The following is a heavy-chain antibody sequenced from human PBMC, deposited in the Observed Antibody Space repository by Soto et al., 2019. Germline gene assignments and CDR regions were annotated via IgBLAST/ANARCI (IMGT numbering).Heavy chain of an antibody. CDR3: ARTSRIGLSDFWSGYYTGSYYFDY. J-gene: IGHJ4*02. D-gene: IGHD3-3*01. CDR1: GGSISSGGYY. CDR2: IYYSGST. Sequence: PSETLSLTCTVSGGSISSGGYYWSWIRQHPGKGLEWIGYIYYSGSTYYNPSLKSRVTISVDTSKNQFSLKLSSVTAADTAVYYCARTSRIGLSDFWSGYYTGSYYFDYWGQGTLVTVSS. V-gene: IGHV4-31*03.